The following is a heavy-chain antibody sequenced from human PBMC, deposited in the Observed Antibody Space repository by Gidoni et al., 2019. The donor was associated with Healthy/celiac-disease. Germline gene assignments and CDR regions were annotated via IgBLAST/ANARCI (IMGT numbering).Heavy chain of an antibody. CDR2: IYHSGST. CDR1: GGPLSSGGYS. D-gene: IGHD3-22*01. CDR3: ARVRLSGYPDY. V-gene: IGHV4-30-2*01. J-gene: IGHJ4*02. Sequence: QLQLQESGSGLVKPSQTLSLTCSVSGGPLSSGGYSWSWIRQPPGNGLEWIGYIYHSGSTYYNPSLKSRVTISVDRSKNQFSLKLSSVTAADTAVYYCARVRLSGYPDYWGQGTRVTASS.